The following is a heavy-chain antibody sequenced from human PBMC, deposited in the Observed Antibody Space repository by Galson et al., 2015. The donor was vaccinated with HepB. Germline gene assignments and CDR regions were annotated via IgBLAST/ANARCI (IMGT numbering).Heavy chain of an antibody. J-gene: IGHJ4*02. CDR2: VKSKADGETT. CDR1: GFTFSNAW. Sequence: SLRLSCAASGFTFSNAWMSWVRQTPGKGLEWVGRVKSKADGETTDYAAPVKGRFTISRDDTKATLYLEMNSLKTEDTAIYYCTADVPEYGAGVFDFWGQGTLVTVSS. D-gene: IGHD4-17*01. V-gene: IGHV3-15*01. CDR3: TADVPEYGAGVFDF.